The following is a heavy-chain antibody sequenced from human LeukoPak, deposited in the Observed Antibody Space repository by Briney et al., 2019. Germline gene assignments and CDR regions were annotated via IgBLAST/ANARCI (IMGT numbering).Heavy chain of an antibody. CDR2: ISGSGSST. CDR1: GFTFSSYA. Sequence: PGGSLRLSCAASGFTFSSYAMSWVRQAPGKGLEWVSGISGSGSSTYYADSVEGRFTISRDNSKNTLYLQMNSLRAEDTAVYYCAKRDSSGWYPFDFWGQGTLVTVSS. CDR3: AKRDSSGWYPFDF. V-gene: IGHV3-23*01. J-gene: IGHJ4*02. D-gene: IGHD6-19*01.